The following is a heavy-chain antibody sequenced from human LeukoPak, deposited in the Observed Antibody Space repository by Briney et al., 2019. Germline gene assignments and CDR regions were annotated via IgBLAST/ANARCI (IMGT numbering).Heavy chain of an antibody. CDR2: VNPNSGGT. J-gene: IGHJ3*02. Sequence: ASVKVSCKTSGYTFTGYYMHWVRQAPGQGLKWMGWVNPNSGGTKYAQKFQGRVTMTRDTSISTAYMELSRLRSDDTAVYYCAREGNPDAFDIWGQGTMVTVSS. D-gene: IGHD1-14*01. V-gene: IGHV1-2*02. CDR1: GYTFTGYY. CDR3: AREGNPDAFDI.